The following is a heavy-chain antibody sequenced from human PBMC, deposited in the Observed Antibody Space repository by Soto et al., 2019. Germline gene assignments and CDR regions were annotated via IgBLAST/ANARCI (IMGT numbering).Heavy chain of an antibody. CDR1: GYTFSGFY. V-gene: IGHV1-2*02. CDR3: ASAAVTGTAGLDF. D-gene: IGHD6-19*01. Sequence: ASVKVSCKASGYTFSGFYMHWVLQAPGQGLEWMGWINPNSGGTKSAEKFQGRVTMTRDTSISTAYMELSRLTSDDTAVYYCASAAVTGTAGLDFWGQGTQVTVSS. CDR2: INPNSGGT. J-gene: IGHJ4*02.